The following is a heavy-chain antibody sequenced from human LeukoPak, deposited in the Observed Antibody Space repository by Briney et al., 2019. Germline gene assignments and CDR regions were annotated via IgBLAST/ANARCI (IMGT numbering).Heavy chain of an antibody. CDR3: VRIPNSANFPNWFDP. J-gene: IGHJ5*02. D-gene: IGHD4/OR15-4a*01. Sequence: PVGSLRLSCAASGFTFSSSTMNWVRRAPGKGLEWVSSISSSSDYIYYADSVKGRFTISRDNAKNSLYLQMNSLRAEDTAVYYCVRIPNSANFPNWFDPWGQGTLVTVSS. CDR1: GFTFSSST. CDR2: ISSSSDYI. V-gene: IGHV3-21*01.